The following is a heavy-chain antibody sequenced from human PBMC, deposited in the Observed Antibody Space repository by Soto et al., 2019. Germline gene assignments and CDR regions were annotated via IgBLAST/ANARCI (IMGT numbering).Heavy chain of an antibody. Sequence: SETLCLTCTVSGASVNSGGYYWSWIRQLPEKGLEWIGYVYFSGTTYYNPSLESRITISLDTSQNQFSLELSSVTAADTAVYFGARGKAWQVLLAGCGQGTLVTVAS. CDR3: ARGKAWQVLLAG. V-gene: IGHV4-31*03. J-gene: IGHJ4*02. D-gene: IGHD6-13*01. CDR2: VYFSGTT. CDR1: GASVNSGGYY.